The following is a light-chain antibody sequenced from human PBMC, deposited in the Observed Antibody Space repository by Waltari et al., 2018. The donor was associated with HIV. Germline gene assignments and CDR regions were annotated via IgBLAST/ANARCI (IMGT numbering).Light chain of an antibody. Sequence: QSVLTQPPSVSATPGQKVTISCSGSSSNIGYNYVFWYQQLPGTAPKLLIYDNNKRPSGIPDRFSGSKSGTSATLDITGLQTGDEADYYCATWDSGLSAVVFGGGTKLTVL. CDR3: ATWDSGLSAVV. J-gene: IGLJ2*01. CDR1: SSNIGYNY. V-gene: IGLV1-51*01. CDR2: DNN.